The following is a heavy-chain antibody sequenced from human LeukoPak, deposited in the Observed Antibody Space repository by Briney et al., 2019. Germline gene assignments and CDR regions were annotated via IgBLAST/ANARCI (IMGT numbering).Heavy chain of an antibody. CDR2: IIPIFGTA. D-gene: IGHD6-19*01. V-gene: IGHV1-69*05. CDR3: ARELAGINPSYYYYYGMDV. J-gene: IGHJ6*02. CDR1: GGTFSSYA. Sequence: ASVKVSCKASGGTFSSYAISWVRQAPGQGLEWMGGIIPIFGTANYAQKFQGRVTITTDESTSTAYMELSSLRSEDTAVYYCARELAGINPSYYYYYGMDVWGQGTTVTVSS.